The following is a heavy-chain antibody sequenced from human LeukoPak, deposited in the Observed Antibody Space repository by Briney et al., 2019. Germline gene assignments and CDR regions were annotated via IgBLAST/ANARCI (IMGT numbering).Heavy chain of an antibody. CDR1: GGSISSTTYY. J-gene: IGHJ4*02. V-gene: IGHV4-39*07. CDR3: ARTPMITFGGVIAGLDY. CDR2: INHSGST. D-gene: IGHD3-16*02. Sequence: SETLSLTCIVSGGSISSTTYYWGWIRQPPGKGLEWIGEINHSGSTNYNPSLKSRVTISVDTSKNQFSLKLSSVTAADTAVYYCARTPMITFGGVIAGLDYWGQGTLVTVSS.